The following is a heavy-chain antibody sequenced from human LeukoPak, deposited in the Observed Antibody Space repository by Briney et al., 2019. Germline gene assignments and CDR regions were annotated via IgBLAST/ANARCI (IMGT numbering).Heavy chain of an antibody. D-gene: IGHD6-19*01. CDR1: GFTFNTYA. V-gene: IGHV3-23*01. J-gene: IGHJ4*02. CDR3: AKTTVGYSSGRYPGWPADC. CDR2: ICGSGGCT. Sequence: GGSLRLSCEASGFTFNTYAIYWGRQAPGKGLEWVSGICGSGGCTYYADSVKGRFTISRDNSKNTVYLQMNSLTADDTAVYYCAKTTVGYSSGRYPGWPADCWGQGTLVTVSS.